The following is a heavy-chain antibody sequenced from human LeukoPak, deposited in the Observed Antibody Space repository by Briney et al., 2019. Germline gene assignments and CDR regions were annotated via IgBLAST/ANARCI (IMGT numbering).Heavy chain of an antibody. CDR1: GFTFSSYG. D-gene: IGHD1-26*01. Sequence: GRSLRLSCAASGFTFSSYGMHWVRQAPGQGLEWAAVIWYDGSNKYYADSVKGRFTISRDNSKNTLYLQMNSLRAEDTAVYYCATSGVYYRCAYWGQGTLVTVSS. J-gene: IGHJ4*02. CDR3: ATSGVYYRCAY. CDR2: IWYDGSNK. V-gene: IGHV3-33*01.